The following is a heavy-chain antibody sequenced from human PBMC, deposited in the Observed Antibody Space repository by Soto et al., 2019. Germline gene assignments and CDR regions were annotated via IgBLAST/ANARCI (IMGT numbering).Heavy chain of an antibody. CDR1: GFTFSSYG. CDR2: ISYDGSNK. Sequence: GGSLRLSCAASGFTFSSYGMHWVRQAPGKGLEWVAVISYDGSNKYYADSVKGRFTISRDNSKNTLYLQMNSLRAEDTAVYYCAKGGDCSGGSCYHYWGQGTLVTVSS. V-gene: IGHV3-30*18. CDR3: AKGGDCSGGSCYHY. D-gene: IGHD2-15*01. J-gene: IGHJ4*02.